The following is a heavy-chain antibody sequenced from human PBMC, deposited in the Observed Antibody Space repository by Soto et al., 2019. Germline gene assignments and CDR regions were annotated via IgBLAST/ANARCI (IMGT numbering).Heavy chain of an antibody. D-gene: IGHD3-3*01. CDR1: GGSISSYY. V-gene: IGHV4-59*01. CDR3: ARGNGVQARKYYDFWSGYPNGMDV. J-gene: IGHJ6*02. CDR2: IYYSGST. Sequence: SETLSLTCTVSGGSISSYYWSWIRQPPGKGLEWIGYIYYSGSTNYNPSLKSRVTISVDTSKNQFSLKLSSVTAADTAVYYCARGNGVQARKYYDFWSGYPNGMDVWGQGTTVTVSS.